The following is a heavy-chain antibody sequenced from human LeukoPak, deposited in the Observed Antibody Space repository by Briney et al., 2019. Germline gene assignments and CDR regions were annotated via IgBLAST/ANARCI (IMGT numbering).Heavy chain of an antibody. CDR1: GGSISSGGYS. Sequence: PSETLSLTCAVSGGSISSGGYSWSWIRQPPGKGLEGVGYIYYSGSTYYNPSLKSRVTISVDTSKNQFSLKLSSVTAADTAVYYCARGKWGYSYGHPFDYWGQGTLVTVSS. D-gene: IGHD5-18*01. J-gene: IGHJ4*02. CDR3: ARGKWGYSYGHPFDY. V-gene: IGHV4-30-4*07. CDR2: IYYSGST.